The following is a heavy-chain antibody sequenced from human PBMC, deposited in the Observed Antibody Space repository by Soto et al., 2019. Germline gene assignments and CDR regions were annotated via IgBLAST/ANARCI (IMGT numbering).Heavy chain of an antibody. Sequence: QVQLVQFGGGVVQPGRSLRLSCAASGFTFTTYTMQWVRQAPGKGLEWVSLIWNDGSKKYYADSVKGRFTISRDDSKNTVYLEMISLRAEDTAVYYCAKGPAQTSNDDVGPLDYWGQGTLVTVSS. CDR2: IWNDGSKK. CDR1: GFTFTTYT. D-gene: IGHD3-3*01. CDR3: AKGPAQTSNDDVGPLDY. V-gene: IGHV3-33*06. J-gene: IGHJ4*02.